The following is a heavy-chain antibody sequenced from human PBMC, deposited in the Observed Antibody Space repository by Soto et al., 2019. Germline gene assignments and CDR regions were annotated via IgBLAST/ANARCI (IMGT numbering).Heavy chain of an antibody. V-gene: IGHV1-69*02. D-gene: IGHD5-12*01. CDR1: GGTFSSYT. J-gene: IGHJ6*02. CDR3: ARGYSGYDYEDYYYGMDV. CDR2: IIPILGIA. Sequence: SVKVSCKASGGTFSSYTISWVRQAPGQGLEWMGRIIPILGIANYAQKFQGRVTITADKSTSTAYMELSSLRSEGTAVYYCARGYSGYDYEDYYYGMDVWGQGTTVTVSS.